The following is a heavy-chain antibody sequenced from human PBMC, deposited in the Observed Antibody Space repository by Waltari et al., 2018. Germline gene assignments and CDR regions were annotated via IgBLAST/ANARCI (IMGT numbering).Heavy chain of an antibody. D-gene: IGHD1-26*01. V-gene: IGHV3-30-3*01. Sequence: VQLVDSGVGVVQPGKYLGLSCAASGFTFSRNAIHWVGQAPGKGLEWVAVISYDGSNKYYADSVKGRFTISRDNSKNTLYLQMNSLRAEDTAVYYCAREPSGSSTDAFDIWGQGTMVTVSS. CDR3: AREPSGSSTDAFDI. J-gene: IGHJ3*02. CDR2: ISYDGSNK. CDR1: GFTFSRNA.